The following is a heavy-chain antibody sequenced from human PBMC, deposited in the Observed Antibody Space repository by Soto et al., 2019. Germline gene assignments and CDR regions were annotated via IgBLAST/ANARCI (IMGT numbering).Heavy chain of an antibody. CDR3: ALGRGGST. J-gene: IGHJ4*02. CDR2: ISSSGDRT. Sequence: GGSLRLSCAASGFTFNNYAMSWVRQAPGMGLEWVSAISSSGDRTYYADPVKGRFTISRDNAKNSLYLQMNSLRAEDTAVYYCALGRGGSTRGQGTLVTVSS. V-gene: IGHV3-23*01. CDR1: GFTFNNYA. D-gene: IGHD2-15*01.